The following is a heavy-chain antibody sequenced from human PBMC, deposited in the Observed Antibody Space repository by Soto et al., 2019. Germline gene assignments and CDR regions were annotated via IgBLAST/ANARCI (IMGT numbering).Heavy chain of an antibody. Sequence: QITLKESGPTLVKPTQPLTLTCTFSEFSLSTSGVGVGWIRQPPGNALEWLALIYWDDDKRYSPSLKSSLTITKDNSKTQVVLTMTNMDPVDTATYYCAHSTPDDRSGSNNWFDPWGQGTLVTFSS. J-gene: IGHJ5*02. CDR1: EFSLSTSGVG. D-gene: IGHD3-22*01. CDR3: AHSTPDDRSGSNNWFDP. CDR2: IYWDDDK. V-gene: IGHV2-5*02.